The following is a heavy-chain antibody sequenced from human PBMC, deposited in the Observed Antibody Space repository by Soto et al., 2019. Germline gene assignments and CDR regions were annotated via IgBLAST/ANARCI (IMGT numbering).Heavy chain of an antibody. CDR1: GGSISSYY. Sequence: SETLSLTCTVSGGSISSYYWSWIRQPPGKGLEWIGYIYYSGSTNYNPSLKSRVTISVDTSKNQFSLKLSSVTAADTAVYYCARYFRCADSRMWDYYGMDVWGQGNTVTVSS. D-gene: IGHD3-22*01. CDR2: IYYSGST. V-gene: IGHV4-59*01. J-gene: IGHJ6*02. CDR3: ARYFRCADSRMWDYYGMDV.